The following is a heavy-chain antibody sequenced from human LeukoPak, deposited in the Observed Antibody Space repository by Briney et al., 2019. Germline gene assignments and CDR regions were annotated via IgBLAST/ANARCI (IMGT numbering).Heavy chain of an antibody. J-gene: IGHJ4*02. V-gene: IGHV3-11*04. CDR2: ISSSGSTI. CDR1: GFTFSDYY. CDR3: AREYRYYDSSGYLDY. D-gene: IGHD3-22*01. Sequence: GGSLRLSCAAAGFTFSDYYMSWIRQAPGKGLEWVSYISSSGSTIYYADSVKGRFTISRDNAKNSLYLQMNSLRAEDTAVYYCAREYRYYDSSGYLDYWGQGTLDTVSS.